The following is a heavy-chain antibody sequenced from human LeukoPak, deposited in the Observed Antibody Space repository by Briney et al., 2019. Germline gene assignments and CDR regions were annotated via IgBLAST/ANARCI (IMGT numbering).Heavy chain of an antibody. CDR3: AKDQDTVVVTAFKY. D-gene: IGHD2-21*02. CDR1: GFTFSSYA. J-gene: IGHJ4*02. CDR2: ISGSGGST. V-gene: IGHV3-23*01. Sequence: GASLRLSCAASGFTFSSYAMSWVRQAPGKGLEWGSAISGSGGSTYYADSVKGRFTISRDNSKNPLYLQMTSLRAEDTAVYYCAKDQDTVVVTAFKYWGQGTLVTVSS.